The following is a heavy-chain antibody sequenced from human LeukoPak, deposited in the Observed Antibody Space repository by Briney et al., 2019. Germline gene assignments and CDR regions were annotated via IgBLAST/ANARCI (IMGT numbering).Heavy chain of an antibody. J-gene: IGHJ4*02. D-gene: IGHD4-17*01. Sequence: SETLSLTCTVSGGSISSSSYYWGWIRQPPGKGLEWIGSIYYSGSTYYNPSLKSRVTISVDTSKNQFSLKLSSVTAADTAVYYCARDGDDYEYYFDYWGQGTLVTVSS. V-gene: IGHV4-39*02. CDR3: ARDGDDYEYYFDY. CDR2: IYYSGST. CDR1: GGSISSSSYY.